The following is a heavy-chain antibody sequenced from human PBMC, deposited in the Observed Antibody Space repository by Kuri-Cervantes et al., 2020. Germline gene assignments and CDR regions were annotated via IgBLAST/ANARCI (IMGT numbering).Heavy chain of an antibody. CDR3: AKGAHYYDSSDDAFDI. Sequence: GGSLRLSCPASGFTFSSYAMSWVRQAPGKGLEWVAVISYDGSNKYYADSVRGRFTISRDNSKNTLYLQMNSLRAEDAAVYYCAKGAHYYDSSDDAFDIWGQGTMVTVSS. D-gene: IGHD3-22*01. CDR2: ISYDGSNK. J-gene: IGHJ3*02. CDR1: GFTFSSYA. V-gene: IGHV3-30*18.